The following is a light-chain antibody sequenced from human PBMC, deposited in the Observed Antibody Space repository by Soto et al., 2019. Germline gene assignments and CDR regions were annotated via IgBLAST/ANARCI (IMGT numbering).Light chain of an antibody. CDR1: QSVLFSSNNKNY. J-gene: IGKJ3*01. V-gene: IGKV2-28*01. Sequence: DIVMTQSPDSLAVSLGERATINCKSSQSVLFSSNNKNYLAWYLQKPGQSPQLLIYLGSNRASGVPDRFSGSGSGTNFTLKISRVEAEDVGLYYCMQALQTPLLTFGPGTKVDIK. CDR3: MQALQTPLLT. CDR2: LGS.